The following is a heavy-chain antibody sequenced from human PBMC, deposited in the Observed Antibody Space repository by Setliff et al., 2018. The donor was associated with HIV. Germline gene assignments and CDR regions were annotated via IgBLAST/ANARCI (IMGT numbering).Heavy chain of an antibody. CDR1: GYIYTNYA. CDR2: INCGNGAT. V-gene: IGHV1-3*01. J-gene: IGHJ4*02. D-gene: IGHD3-10*01. CDR3: ARDRWFGESAPRLLDY. Sequence: ASVKVSCKASGYIYTNYAIHWVRQAPGQGLEWMGWINCGNGATKYAQNFQDSFTITTDTSASTVYMELRSLRSEDTAVYYCARDRWFGESAPRLLDYWGPGTQVTVSS.